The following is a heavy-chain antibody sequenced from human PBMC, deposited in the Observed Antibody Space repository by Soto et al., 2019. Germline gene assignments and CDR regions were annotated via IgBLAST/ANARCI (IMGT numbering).Heavy chain of an antibody. CDR3: AKGMVGLRFLEWLMDV. CDR1: GYTFTSYY. D-gene: IGHD3-3*01. V-gene: IGHV1-46*01. J-gene: IGHJ6*03. Sequence: ASVKVSCKASGYTFTSYYMHWVRQAPGQGLEWMGIINPSGGSTNYAQKLQGRVAMTRDTSTSTVYMELNSLRAEDTAVYYCAKGMVGLRFLEWLMDVWGKGTTVTVS. CDR2: INPSGGST.